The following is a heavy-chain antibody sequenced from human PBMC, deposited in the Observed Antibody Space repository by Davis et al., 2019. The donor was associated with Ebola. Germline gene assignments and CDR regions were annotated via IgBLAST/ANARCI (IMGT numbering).Heavy chain of an antibody. CDR2: ISSSSSYI. V-gene: IGHV3-21*01. J-gene: IGHJ2*01. CDR3: ARDPTGDRRYFDL. CDR1: GFTFSSYS. Sequence: GESLKISCAASGFTFSSYSMNWVRQAPGKGLEWVSSISSSSSYIYYADSVKGRFTISRDNAKNSLYLQMNSLRAEDTAVYYCARDPTGDRRYFDLWGRGTLVTVSS. D-gene: IGHD7-27*01.